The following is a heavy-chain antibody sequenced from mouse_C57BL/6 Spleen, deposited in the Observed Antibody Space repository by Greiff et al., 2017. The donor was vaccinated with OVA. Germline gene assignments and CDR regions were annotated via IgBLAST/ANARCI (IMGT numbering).Heavy chain of an antibody. J-gene: IGHJ4*01. V-gene: IGHV5-9-1*02. CDR1: GFTFSSYG. CDR3: TRDYYGSSDYAMDY. CDR2: ISSGGDYI. Sequence: EVQLQQSGGDLVKPGGSLKLSCAASGFTFSSYGMSWVRQTPEKRLEWVAYISSGGDYIYYADTVKGRFTISRDNARNTLYLQMSSLKSEDTAMYYCTRDYYGSSDYAMDYWGQGTSVTVSS. D-gene: IGHD1-1*01.